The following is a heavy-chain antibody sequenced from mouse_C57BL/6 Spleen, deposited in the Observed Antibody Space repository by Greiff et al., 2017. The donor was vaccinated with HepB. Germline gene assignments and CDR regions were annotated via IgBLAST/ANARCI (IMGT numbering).Heavy chain of an antibody. CDR1: GYSFTGYY. D-gene: IGHD1-1*01. CDR2: INPSTGGT. Sequence: EVQLQQSGPELVKPGASVKISCKASGYSFTGYYMHWVKQSSEKSLEWIGEINPSTGGTSYNQKFKGKATLTVDKSSSTAYMQLKSLTSEDSAVYYCARVGSSGPYFDVWGTGTTVTVSS. V-gene: IGHV1-43*01. CDR3: ARVGSSGPYFDV. J-gene: IGHJ1*03.